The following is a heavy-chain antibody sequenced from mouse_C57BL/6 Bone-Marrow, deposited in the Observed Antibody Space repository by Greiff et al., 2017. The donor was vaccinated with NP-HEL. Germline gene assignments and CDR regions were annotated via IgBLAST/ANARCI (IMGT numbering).Heavy chain of an antibody. CDR2: IDPEGGDI. V-gene: IGHV14-1*01. D-gene: IGHD4-1*01. CDR3: TTTGKGFAY. J-gene: IGHJ3*01. Sequence: VQLQQSGAELVRPGASVKLSCTASGFNINDYYMHWVKQRPEQGLEWIGRIDPEGGDIEYAPKFQGKATLTADTSSNTDYLQLSSLTSEDTAVYYCTTTGKGFAYWGQGTLVTVSA. CDR1: GFNINDYY.